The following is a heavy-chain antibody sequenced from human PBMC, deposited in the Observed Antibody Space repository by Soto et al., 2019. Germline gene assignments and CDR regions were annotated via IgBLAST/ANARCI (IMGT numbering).Heavy chain of an antibody. CDR1: GFTVSSNY. V-gene: IGHV3-53*01. Sequence: EVQLVESGGGLIQPGGSLRLSCAVSGFTVSSNYMSWVRQAPGKGLEWVSVIYSGGSTYYADSVKGRFTISRDNSKSTLYLQMNSLRAEDTDVYYCARHITMDPLFVYWGQGTLVTVSS. D-gene: IGHD3-10*01. CDR3: ARHITMDPLFVY. CDR2: IYSGGST. J-gene: IGHJ4*02.